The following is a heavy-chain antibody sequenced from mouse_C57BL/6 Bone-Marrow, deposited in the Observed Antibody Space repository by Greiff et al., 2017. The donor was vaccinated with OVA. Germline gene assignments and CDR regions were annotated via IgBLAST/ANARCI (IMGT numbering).Heavy chain of an antibody. D-gene: IGHD1-1*01. V-gene: IGHV2-6*01. CDR2: IWGVGST. CDR1: GFSLTSYG. CDR3: ASLHYYGSSSWFAY. Sequence: VMLVESGPGLVAPSQSLSITCTVSGFSLTSYGVDWVRQSPGKGLEWLGVIWGVGSTNYNSALKSRLSISKDNSKSQVFLKMNSLQTDDTAMYYCASLHYYGSSSWFAYWGQGTLVTVSA. J-gene: IGHJ3*01.